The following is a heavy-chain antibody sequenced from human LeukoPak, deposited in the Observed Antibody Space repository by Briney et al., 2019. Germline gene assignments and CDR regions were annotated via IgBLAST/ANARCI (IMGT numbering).Heavy chain of an antibody. Sequence: PSETLSLTCTVSGGSISSYYWSWIRQPPGKGLEGIGYIYYSGSTNYNPSLKSRVTISVDTSKNQFSLKLSSVTAADTAVYYCARYYYDSSGYYDYYYGMDVWGQGTTVTVSS. CDR2: IYYSGST. V-gene: IGHV4-59*01. CDR3: ARYYYDSSGYYDYYYGMDV. CDR1: GGSISSYY. D-gene: IGHD3-22*01. J-gene: IGHJ6*02.